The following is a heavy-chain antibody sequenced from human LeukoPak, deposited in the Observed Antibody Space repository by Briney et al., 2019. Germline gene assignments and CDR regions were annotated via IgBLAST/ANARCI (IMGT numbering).Heavy chain of an antibody. CDR2: ISSSSSYI. CDR3: AVSVVITFDY. V-gene: IGHV3-21*01. J-gene: IGHJ4*02. CDR1: GFTFSSYS. Sequence: GGSLRLSCAASGFTFSSYSMNWVRQAPRKGLEWVSSISSSSSYIYYADSVKGRFTISRDNAKNSLYLQMNSLRAEDTAVYYCAVSVVITFDYWGQGTLVTVSS. D-gene: IGHD3-22*01.